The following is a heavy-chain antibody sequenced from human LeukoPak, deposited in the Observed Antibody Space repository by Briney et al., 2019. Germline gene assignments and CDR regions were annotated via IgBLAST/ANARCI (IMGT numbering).Heavy chain of an antibody. CDR1: GGSISSGGYY. CDR2: IYYSGST. V-gene: IGHV4-31*03. CDR3: ARFSPRAMGNYLDF. Sequence: SQTLSLTCTVSGGSISSGGYYWSWILQHPGKGLEWIGYIYYSGSTYYNPSLKSRVTISVDTSKNQFSLKLSSVTAADTAVYYCARFSPRAMGNYLDFWGQGTLVTVSS. J-gene: IGHJ4*02. D-gene: IGHD7-27*01.